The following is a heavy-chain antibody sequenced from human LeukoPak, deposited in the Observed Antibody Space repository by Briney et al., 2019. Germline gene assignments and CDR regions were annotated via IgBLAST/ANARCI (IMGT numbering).Heavy chain of an antibody. J-gene: IGHJ6*02. D-gene: IGHD3-3*01. CDR1: GFTFSSYW. Sequence: PGGSLRLSCAASGFTFSSYWMSWVRQAPGKGLEWVANIKQDGSEKYYVDSVKGRFTISRDNAKNSLYLQMNSLRAEDTAVYYCARGYDFWSGRDGMDVWGQGTTVTVSS. CDR2: IKQDGSEK. CDR3: ARGYDFWSGRDGMDV. V-gene: IGHV3-7*05.